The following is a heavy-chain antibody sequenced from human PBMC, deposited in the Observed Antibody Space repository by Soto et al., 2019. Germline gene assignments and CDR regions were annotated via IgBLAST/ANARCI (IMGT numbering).Heavy chain of an antibody. Sequence: SETLSLTCTVSNGSVSSGTYSWSWVRQPPGKGLEWIGYIYYSGTTYYTPSLKSRLTMSMERANDHFSLNLTSVTAADTAVYFCATGHYYYGMDVWRQGITVTVSS. J-gene: IGHJ6*02. CDR3: ATGHYYYGMDV. V-gene: IGHV4-30-2*01. CDR2: IYYSGTT. CDR1: NGSVSSGTYS.